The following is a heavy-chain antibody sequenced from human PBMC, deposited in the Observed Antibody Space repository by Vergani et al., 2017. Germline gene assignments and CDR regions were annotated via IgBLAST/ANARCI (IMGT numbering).Heavy chain of an antibody. CDR1: GGTFSSYT. CDR2: IIPILGIA. Sequence: QVHLVQSGAEVKKPGASVKVSCKASGGTFSSYTISWVRQAPGQGLEWMGRIIPILGIANYAQKFQGRVTITADKSTSTAYMELSSLRSEDTAVYYCARDPSMVRGVIGWFDPWGQGTLVTVSS. J-gene: IGHJ5*02. D-gene: IGHD3-10*01. CDR3: ARDPSMVRGVIGWFDP. V-gene: IGHV1-69*04.